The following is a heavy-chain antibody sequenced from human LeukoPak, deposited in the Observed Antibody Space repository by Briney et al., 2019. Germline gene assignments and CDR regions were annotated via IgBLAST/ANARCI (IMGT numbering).Heavy chain of an antibody. V-gene: IGHV4-31*03. J-gene: IGHJ4*02. CDR3: VTPQDKVGVKGY. D-gene: IGHD1-26*01. Sequence: PSQTLSLTCTVSGGSISSGGYYWSWIRQHPGKGLEWIGYIYYSGSTYYNPSLKSRVTISVDTSKNQFSLKLSSVTAADTAVYYCVTPQDKVGVKGYWGQGALVTVSS. CDR2: IYYSGST. CDR1: GGSISSGGYY.